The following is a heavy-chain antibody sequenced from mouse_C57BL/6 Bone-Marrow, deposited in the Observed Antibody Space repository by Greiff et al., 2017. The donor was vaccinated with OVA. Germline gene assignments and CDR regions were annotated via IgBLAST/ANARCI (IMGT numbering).Heavy chain of an antibody. CDR2: ISSGGSYT. CDR3: ARQRFHDGYPYYAMDY. J-gene: IGHJ4*01. V-gene: IGHV5-6*01. D-gene: IGHD2-3*01. CDR1: GFTFSSYG. Sequence: EVQRVESGGDLVKPGGSLKLSCAASGFTFSSYGMSWVRQTPDKRLGWVATISSGGSYTYYPESGKGRFTISRDNAKNTLYLQMSSLKSEDTAMYYCARQRFHDGYPYYAMDYWGQGTSVTVSS.